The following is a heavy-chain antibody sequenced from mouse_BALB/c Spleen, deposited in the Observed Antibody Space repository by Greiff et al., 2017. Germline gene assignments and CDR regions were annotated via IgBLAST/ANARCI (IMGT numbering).Heavy chain of an antibody. CDR1: GFNFNDYY. V-gene: IGHV14-4*02. J-gene: IGHJ2*01. Sequence: VQLKQSGAELVRPGASVKLSCTASGFNFNDYYMHWVKQRPEQGLEWIGWIDPENGDTEYTPKFQGKATMTADTSSNTAYLQLSSLTSEDTAVYYCNAWGGNYFPFDYWGQGTTLTVSS. CDR2: IDPENGDT. CDR3: NAWGGNYFPFDY. D-gene: IGHD2-1*01.